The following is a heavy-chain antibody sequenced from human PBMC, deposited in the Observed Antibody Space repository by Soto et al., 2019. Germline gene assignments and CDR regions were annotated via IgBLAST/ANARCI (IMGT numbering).Heavy chain of an antibody. CDR3: AKSPFLTGYYQAFDY. CDR1: GFTFSSYA. J-gene: IGHJ4*02. D-gene: IGHD3-9*01. V-gene: IGHV3-23*01. CDR2: ISGSGGST. Sequence: GGSLRLSCAASGFTFSSYAMSWVRQAPGKGLEWVSAISGSGGSTYYADSVKGRFTISRDNSKNTLYLQMNSLRAEDTAVYYCAKSPFLTGYYQAFDYWGQGTLVTVSS.